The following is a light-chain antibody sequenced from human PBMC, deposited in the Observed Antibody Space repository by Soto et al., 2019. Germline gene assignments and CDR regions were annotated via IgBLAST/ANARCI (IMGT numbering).Light chain of an antibody. J-gene: IGKJ5*01. CDR3: KQSDSIPIT. V-gene: IGKV1-39*01. CDR1: QTISRN. Sequence: DIQMTQSPSSLSASVGDRVTIPCRASQTISRNLNWYQQKPGKAPKLLIYAASSLQSGVQSRFSGSGSGTDFTLAIRSLQPEDFATYYCKQSDSIPITFGQGTRLEIK. CDR2: AAS.